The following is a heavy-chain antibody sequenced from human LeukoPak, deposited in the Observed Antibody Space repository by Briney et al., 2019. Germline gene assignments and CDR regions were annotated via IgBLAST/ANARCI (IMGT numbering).Heavy chain of an antibody. V-gene: IGHV1-69*05. D-gene: IGHD3-10*01. CDR2: IIPIFGTA. CDR1: GGTFSSYA. Sequence: SVKVSCKASGGTFSSYAISWVRQAPGQGREWMGRIIPIFGTANYAQKFQGRVTITTDESTSTAYMELSSLRSEDTAVYYCARDRGAEGGFDYWGQGTLVTVSS. CDR3: ARDRGAEGGFDY. J-gene: IGHJ4*02.